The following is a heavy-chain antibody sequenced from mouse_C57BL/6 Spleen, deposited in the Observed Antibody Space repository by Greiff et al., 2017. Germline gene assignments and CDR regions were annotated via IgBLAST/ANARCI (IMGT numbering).Heavy chain of an antibody. CDR2: ISSGSSTI. V-gene: IGHV5-17*01. Sequence: EVQLVESGGGLVKPGGSLKLSCAASGFTFSDYGMHWVRQAPEKGLEWVAYISSGSSTIYYADTVKGRFTISRDNAKNTMFLQMTSLRSEDTAMYYCAGTTAGYFDYWGQGTTLTVSS. D-gene: IGHD1-2*01. CDR3: AGTTAGYFDY. J-gene: IGHJ2*01. CDR1: GFTFSDYG.